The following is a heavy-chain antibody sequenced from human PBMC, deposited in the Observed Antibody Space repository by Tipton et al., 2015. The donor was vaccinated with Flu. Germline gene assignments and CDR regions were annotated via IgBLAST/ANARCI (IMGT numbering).Heavy chain of an antibody. CDR2: IYTSGST. Sequence: TLSLTCTVSGGSISSSSYYWTWIRQPAGKGLEWIGQIYTSGSTKYNPSLKSRVTISVDTSKNQFSLKMRSVTAADMAVYYCARRDFSNYVSDPKNWFDPWGQGTLVTVSS. D-gene: IGHD4-11*01. J-gene: IGHJ5*02. CDR3: ARRDFSNYVSDPKNWFDP. V-gene: IGHV4-61*09. CDR1: GGSISSSSYY.